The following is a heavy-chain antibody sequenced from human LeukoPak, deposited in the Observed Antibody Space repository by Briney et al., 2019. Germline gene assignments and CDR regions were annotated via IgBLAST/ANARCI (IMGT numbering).Heavy chain of an antibody. CDR3: ARRVVGATRGGGPFDY. Sequence: ASVKVSCKASGYTFTSYGNSWVRQAPGQGLEWMGWISAYNGNTNYAQKLQGRVTMTTDTSTSTAYMELRSLRSDDTAVYYCARRVVGATRGGGPFDYWGQGTLVTVSS. J-gene: IGHJ4*02. CDR1: GYTFTSYG. V-gene: IGHV1-18*01. D-gene: IGHD1-26*01. CDR2: ISAYNGNT.